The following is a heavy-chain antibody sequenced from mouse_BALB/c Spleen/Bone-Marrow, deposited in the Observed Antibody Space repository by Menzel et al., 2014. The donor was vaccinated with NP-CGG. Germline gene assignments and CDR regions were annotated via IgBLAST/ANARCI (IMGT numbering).Heavy chain of an antibody. D-gene: IGHD2-4*01. Sequence: VQLQQSGAERVKPGASVKLSCTASGFNIKDTYMHWVKQRPEQGLEWIGRIDPANGNTKYDPKFQGKATITADTSSNTAYLQLSSLTSEDTAVYYCAGLRPRFEFAYWGQGTLVTVSA. CDR3: AGLRPRFEFAY. V-gene: IGHV14-3*02. J-gene: IGHJ3*01. CDR2: IDPANGNT. CDR1: GFNIKDTY.